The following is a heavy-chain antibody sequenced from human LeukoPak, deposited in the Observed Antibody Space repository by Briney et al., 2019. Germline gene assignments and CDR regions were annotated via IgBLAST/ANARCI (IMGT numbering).Heavy chain of an antibody. J-gene: IGHJ4*02. V-gene: IGHV4-39*07. Sequence: SETLSLTCTVSGDSISTSNSYWGWIRQPPGKVLEWIGSIYYSGNTYYNPSLKSRLTISADTSKNQFSLRLSSVTAADTAVYYCVRVDNGGNYFDYWGQGTLVTVSS. CDR2: IYYSGNT. D-gene: IGHD4-23*01. CDR3: VRVDNGGNYFDY. CDR1: GDSISTSNSY.